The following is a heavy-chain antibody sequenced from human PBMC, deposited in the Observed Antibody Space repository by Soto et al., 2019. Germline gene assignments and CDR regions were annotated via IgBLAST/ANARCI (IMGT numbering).Heavy chain of an antibody. CDR1: GWSFSGYY. J-gene: IGHJ6*02. Sequence: SETLSLTCAVYGWSFSGYYWSWIRQPPGKGLEWIGEINHSGSTNYNPSLKSRVTISVDTSKNQFSLKLSSVTAADTAVYYCARDLPYYDILTGYTYYCYGMDVWGQGTTVTVSS. CDR3: ARDLPYYDILTGYTYYCYGMDV. CDR2: INHSGST. D-gene: IGHD3-9*01. V-gene: IGHV4-34*01.